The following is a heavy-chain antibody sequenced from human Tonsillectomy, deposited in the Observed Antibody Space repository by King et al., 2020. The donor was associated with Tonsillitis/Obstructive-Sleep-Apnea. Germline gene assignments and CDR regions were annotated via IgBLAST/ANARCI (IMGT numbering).Heavy chain of an antibody. CDR2: ISHDGSKK. Sequence: VQLVESGGGVVQPGMSLRLSCVGSGFTLNNYTLQWVRQAPGRGLEWVAVISHDGSKKYYTDSVKGRFTISRDNSKNKVYLQMNSLGAEDTAVYYCARDQEQQLVPGFFDYWGQGTLVTVSS. CDR1: GFTLNNYT. J-gene: IGHJ4*02. V-gene: IGHV3-30*04. D-gene: IGHD6-13*01. CDR3: ARDQEQQLVPGFFDY.